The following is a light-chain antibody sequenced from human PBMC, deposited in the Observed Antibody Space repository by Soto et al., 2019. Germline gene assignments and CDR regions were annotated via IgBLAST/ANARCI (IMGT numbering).Light chain of an antibody. CDR3: QQYYSTPWT. J-gene: IGKJ1*01. Sequence: DIGMTQSPGTLDVSLGEMATINFKSSRSGLYSSNNKNYLAWYQLKQGQPPKXXIYWASTRESGVPDRFSGSGYGTDFDLTISSLQAEDVAVYYCQQYYSTPWTFGQGTKVDIK. CDR1: RSGLYSSNNKNY. CDR2: WAS. V-gene: IGKV4-1*01.